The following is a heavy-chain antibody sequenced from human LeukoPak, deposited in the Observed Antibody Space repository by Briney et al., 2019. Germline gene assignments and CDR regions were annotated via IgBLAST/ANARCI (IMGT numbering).Heavy chain of an antibody. J-gene: IGHJ4*02. Sequence: GEALRLSCAASGFTFSSYWMTWVRPVPGKGLEWVANIKQDGSEKYYVDSVKGRFTISRDNAKNSLYLQMNGLRAEDTAVYYCARDRHDYGDYGGFDYWGQGTLVTVS. V-gene: IGHV3-7*05. CDR1: GFTFSSYW. D-gene: IGHD4-17*01. CDR2: IKQDGSEK. CDR3: ARDRHDYGDYGGFDY.